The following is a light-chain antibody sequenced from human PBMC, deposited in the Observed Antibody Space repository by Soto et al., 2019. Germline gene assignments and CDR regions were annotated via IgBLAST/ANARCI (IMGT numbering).Light chain of an antibody. V-gene: IGLV2-14*01. Sequence: QSALTQPASVSGSPGQSITISCTGTSSDVGTYNSVSWYQQHPGKAPKLMIYDVTTRPSGVSDRFSGSKSGNTASLTISGLQAEDEGDYYCRSYMSSGNYVFGTGTKLTVL. CDR1: SSDVGTYNS. CDR2: DVT. CDR3: RSYMSSGNYV. J-gene: IGLJ1*01.